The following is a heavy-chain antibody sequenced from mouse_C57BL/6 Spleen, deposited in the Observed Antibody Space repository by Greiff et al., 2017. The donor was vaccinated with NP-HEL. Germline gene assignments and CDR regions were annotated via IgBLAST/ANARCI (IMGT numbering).Heavy chain of an antibody. CDR3: TTSSGYYVDY. D-gene: IGHD1-3*01. CDR2: IDPEDGDT. V-gene: IGHV14-1*01. J-gene: IGHJ2*01. Sequence: VQLQQSGAELVRPGASVKLSCTASGFNIKDYYMHWVKQRPEQGLEWIGRIDPEDGDTEYAPKFQGKATMTADPSSNTAYLQLSSLTSEDTAVYYCTTSSGYYVDYWGQGTTLTVSS. CDR1: GFNIKDYY.